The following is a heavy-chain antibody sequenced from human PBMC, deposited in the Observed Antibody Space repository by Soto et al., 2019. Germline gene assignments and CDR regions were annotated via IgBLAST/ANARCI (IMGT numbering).Heavy chain of an antibody. V-gene: IGHV4-30-2*01. CDR2: IYHSGGT. Sequence: TSETLSLTCAVSGGSISSGGYSWSWIRQPPGKGLEWIGYIYHSGGTYCNPSLKSRVTISVDRSKNQFSLKLSSVTAADTAVYYCARAHYGDYGFGMDVWGQGTTVTVSS. J-gene: IGHJ6*02. CDR3: ARAHYGDYGFGMDV. D-gene: IGHD4-17*01. CDR1: GGSISSGGYS.